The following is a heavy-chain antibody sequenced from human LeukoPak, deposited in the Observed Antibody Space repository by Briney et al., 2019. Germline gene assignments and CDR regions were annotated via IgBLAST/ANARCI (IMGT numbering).Heavy chain of an antibody. V-gene: IGHV4-59*12. CDR3: ARDGNWGASYYFDY. D-gene: IGHD7-27*01. CDR2: IYYSGST. Sequence: SETLSLTCTVSGGSISSYYWSWIRQPPGKGLEWIGYIYYSGSTNYNPSLRSRVTISVDTSKNQFSLKLSSVTAADTAVYYCARDGNWGASYYFDYWGQGTLVTVSS. J-gene: IGHJ4*02. CDR1: GGSISSYY.